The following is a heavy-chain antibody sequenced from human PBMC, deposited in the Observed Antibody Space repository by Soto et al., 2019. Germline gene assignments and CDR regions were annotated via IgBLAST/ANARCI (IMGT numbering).Heavy chain of an antibody. Sequence: QVQLQESGPGLVKSSQTLSLTCTVSGGSISSDGNYWGWIRQHPGKGLERIGYIYYSGSTYYNPSLKSRVNISVDTSKNTFALTLNSVTAADTAVYYCARARMVRGIIYYPGMDVWGQGTTVPVAS. CDR2: IYYSGST. J-gene: IGHJ6*02. CDR1: GGSISSDGNY. V-gene: IGHV4-31*03. CDR3: ARARMVRGIIYYPGMDV. D-gene: IGHD3-10*01.